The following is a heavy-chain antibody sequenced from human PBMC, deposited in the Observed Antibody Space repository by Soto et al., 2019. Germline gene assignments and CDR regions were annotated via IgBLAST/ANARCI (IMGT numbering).Heavy chain of an antibody. CDR3: ARDQSSGSPLPGGQH. J-gene: IGHJ1*01. D-gene: IGHD6-19*01. CDR2: ISISGSTI. CDR1: GFTCSDYY. V-gene: IGHV3-11*01. Sequence: WGSRRLSCAASGFTCSDYYMSWIRQAPGKGLEWVSYISISGSTIYYADSVKGRFTISRDNAKNSLYLQMNSLRAEDTAVYYCARDQSSGSPLPGGQHWGQGTLVTVSS.